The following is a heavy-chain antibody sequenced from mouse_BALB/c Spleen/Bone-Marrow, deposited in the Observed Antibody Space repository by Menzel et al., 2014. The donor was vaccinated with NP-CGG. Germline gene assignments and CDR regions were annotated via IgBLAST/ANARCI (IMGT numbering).Heavy chain of an antibody. CDR1: GFSLSTSGMS. D-gene: IGHD2-3*01. J-gene: IGHJ3*01. V-gene: IGHV8-8*01. CDR2: IWWNDDK. CDR3: SDGSPFAC. Sequence: QVTLQVCGPGILQPSQTPSLTCTFSGFSLSTSGMSVGWIRQPSGKGLEWLAHIWWNDDKYYNPALKSRLTISKDTSNYHVFLKIARLVPAYSATCCCSDGSPFACWGQGSLVTVSA.